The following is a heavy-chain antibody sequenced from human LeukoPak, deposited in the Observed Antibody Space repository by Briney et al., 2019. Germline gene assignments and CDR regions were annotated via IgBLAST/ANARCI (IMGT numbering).Heavy chain of an antibody. D-gene: IGHD2-21*02. Sequence: SETLSLTCTVSGGSISSYYWSWIRQPAGKGLEWIGRIYTSGSTNYNPSLKSRVTISVDTSKNQFSLKLSSVTAADTAVYYCARANTAYCGGDCLYYYYYMDVWGKGTTVTISS. J-gene: IGHJ6*03. CDR2: IYTSGST. CDR1: GGSISSYY. CDR3: ARANTAYCGGDCLYYYYYMDV. V-gene: IGHV4-4*07.